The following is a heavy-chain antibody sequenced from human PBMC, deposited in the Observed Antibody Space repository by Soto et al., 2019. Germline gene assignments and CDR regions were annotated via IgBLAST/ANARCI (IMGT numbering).Heavy chain of an antibody. D-gene: IGHD2-2*01. CDR2: IGAADDP. V-gene: IGHV3-13*05. CDR1: GFFFNNYD. J-gene: IGHJ6*02. Sequence: QLVESGGGLTQAGGSLRLSCVGSGFFFNNYDMHWVRQVRGKGLEWVSAIGAADDPYYSVSVKGRFIVSRDNAQKSLYLKMNNRRAADPVLYFGASAYTGQLPRRGDYYYALDVWGRGTTVTVSS. CDR3: ASAYTGQLPRRGDYYYALDV.